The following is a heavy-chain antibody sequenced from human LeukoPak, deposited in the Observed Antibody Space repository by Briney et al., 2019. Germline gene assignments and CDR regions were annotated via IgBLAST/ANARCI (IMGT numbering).Heavy chain of an antibody. CDR3: ARDRGGNSDY. Sequence: SETPSLTCTVSGGSISSYYWSWIRQPPGKGLEWIGYIYFSGSTNYNPSLRGRVTISVDTSKNQFSLKLSSVTAADTAVYYCARDRGGNSDYWGQGTLVTVSS. D-gene: IGHD4-23*01. CDR1: GGSISSYY. V-gene: IGHV4-59*01. J-gene: IGHJ4*02. CDR2: IYFSGST.